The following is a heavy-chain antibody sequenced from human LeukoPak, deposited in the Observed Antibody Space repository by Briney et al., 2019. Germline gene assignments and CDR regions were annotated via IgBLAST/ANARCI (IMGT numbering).Heavy chain of an antibody. CDR3: ARASSSSVFDY. V-gene: IGHV4-59*13. J-gene: IGHJ4*02. Sequence: SETLSLTCTVSGGSISSYYWSWIRQPPEKGLEWIGYIYYSGSTNYNPSLKSRVTSSVDTSKNQFSLKLSSVTAADTAVYFCARASSSSVFDYWGQGTLVTVSS. D-gene: IGHD6-6*01. CDR2: IYYSGST. CDR1: GGSISSYY.